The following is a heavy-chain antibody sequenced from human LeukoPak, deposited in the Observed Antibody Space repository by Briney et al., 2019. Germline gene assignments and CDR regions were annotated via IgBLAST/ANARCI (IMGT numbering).Heavy chain of an antibody. CDR1: GFTFSSYG. CDR2: ISGSGGST. Sequence: GGSLRLSCAASGFTFSSYGMHWVRQAPGKGLEWVSGISGSGGSTYYADSVKGRFTISRDNSKNTLYLQMNSLRAEDTAVYYCAKNGYYDFWSGFSVDADLQLNTLEHSFDYWGQGTLVTVSS. D-gene: IGHD3-3*01. J-gene: IGHJ4*02. V-gene: IGHV3-NL1*01. CDR3: AKNGYYDFWSGFSVDADLQLNTLEHSFDY.